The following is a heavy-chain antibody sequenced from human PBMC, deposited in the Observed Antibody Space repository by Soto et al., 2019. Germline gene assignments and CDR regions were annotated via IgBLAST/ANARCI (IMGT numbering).Heavy chain of an antibody. Sequence: PSETLSLTCAVSGGSISSGGYYWSWIRQPPGKGLEWIGEINHSGSTNYNPSLKSRVTISVDTSKNQFSLKLSSVTAADTAVYYCARLDIVATGEIFPYYGMDVWGQGTTVTVSS. V-gene: IGHV4-34*01. J-gene: IGHJ6*02. D-gene: IGHD5-12*01. CDR3: ARLDIVATGEIFPYYGMDV. CDR1: GGSISSGGYY. CDR2: INHSGST.